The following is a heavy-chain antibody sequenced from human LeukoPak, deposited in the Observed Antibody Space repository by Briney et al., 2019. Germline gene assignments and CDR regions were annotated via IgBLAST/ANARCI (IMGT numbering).Heavy chain of an antibody. CDR2: ISYDGSDK. Sequence: GGSLRLSCAASGFTFRSYGVHWVRQAPGKGLEWVAVISYDGSDKYYGESVKGRFTISRDNYKNTLYLQMNSLRPEDTAVYYCAKDLLQSPQIDYWGQGTLVTVSS. J-gene: IGHJ4*02. CDR1: GFTFRSYG. V-gene: IGHV3-30*18. CDR3: AKDLLQSPQIDY.